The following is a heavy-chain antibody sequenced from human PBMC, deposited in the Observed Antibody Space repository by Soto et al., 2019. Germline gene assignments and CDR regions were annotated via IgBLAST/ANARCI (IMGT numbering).Heavy chain of an antibody. CDR3: AKKRPKNMTGERYCSSTSCLYGAFDI. CDR2: ISGSGGST. D-gene: IGHD2-2*01. CDR1: GFTFSSYA. J-gene: IGHJ3*02. Sequence: GGSLRLSCAASGFTFSSYAMSWVRQAPGKGLEWVSAISGSGGSTYYADSVKGRFTISRDNSKNTLYLQMNSLRAEDTAVYYCAKKRPKNMTGERYCSSTSCLYGAFDIWGQGTMVTVSS. V-gene: IGHV3-23*01.